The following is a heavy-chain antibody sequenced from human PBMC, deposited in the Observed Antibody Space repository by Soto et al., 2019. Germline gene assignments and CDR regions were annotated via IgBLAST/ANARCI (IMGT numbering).Heavy chain of an antibody. Sequence: SVKVSCKASGGTFSSYAISWVRQAPGQGLEWMGGIIPIFGTANYAQKFQGRVTITADESTSTAYMELSSLRSEDTAVYYCARDPLTGPYFSCYFDYWRQGTLVTVSS. V-gene: IGHV1-69*13. CDR1: GGTFSSYA. CDR3: ARDPLTGPYFSCYFDY. D-gene: IGHD3-22*01. J-gene: IGHJ4*02. CDR2: IIPIFGTA.